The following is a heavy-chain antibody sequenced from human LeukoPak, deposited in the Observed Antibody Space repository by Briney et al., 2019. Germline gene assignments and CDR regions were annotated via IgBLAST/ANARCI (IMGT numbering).Heavy chain of an antibody. D-gene: IGHD3-16*01. Sequence: SETLSLTCTVSGGSISSYYWSWIRQPPGKGLEWIGYIYYSGSTYYNPSLKSRVTISVDTSKNQFSLKLSSVTAADTAVYYCARDRAVWGSYSTPYFDYWGQGTLVTVSS. J-gene: IGHJ4*02. CDR1: GGSISSYY. CDR2: IYYSGST. CDR3: ARDRAVWGSYSTPYFDY. V-gene: IGHV4-59*01.